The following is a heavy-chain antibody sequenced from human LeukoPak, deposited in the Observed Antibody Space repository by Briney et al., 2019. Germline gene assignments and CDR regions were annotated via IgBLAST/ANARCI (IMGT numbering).Heavy chain of an antibody. Sequence: GGSLRLSCAASGFTFSSYSMNWVRQAPGKGLEWVSSISSSSSYIYYTDSVKGRFTISRDNAKNSLYLQMNSLRAEDTAVYYCARVSRDAFDIWGQGTMVTVSS. CDR1: GFTFSSYS. CDR3: ARVSRDAFDI. J-gene: IGHJ3*02. CDR2: ISSSSSYI. V-gene: IGHV3-21*01.